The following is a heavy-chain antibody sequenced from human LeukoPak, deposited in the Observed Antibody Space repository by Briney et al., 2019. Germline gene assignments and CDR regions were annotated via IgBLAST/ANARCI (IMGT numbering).Heavy chain of an antibody. J-gene: IGHJ6*04. Sequence: GGSLRLSCAASGFTFSSYEMNWVRQAPGKGLEWVSYISSSGSTIYYADSVKGRFTISRDNAKNSLYLQMNSLRAEDTAVYYFAELGITMIGGVWGKRTTVTISS. CDR1: GFTFSSYE. D-gene: IGHD3-10*02. V-gene: IGHV3-48*03. CDR3: AELGITMIGGV. CDR2: ISSSGSTI.